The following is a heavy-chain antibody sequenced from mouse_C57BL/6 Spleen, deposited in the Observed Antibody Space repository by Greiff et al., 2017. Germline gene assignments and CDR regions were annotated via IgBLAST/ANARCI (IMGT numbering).Heavy chain of an antibody. CDR2: ISSGSSTI. CDR3: ARDYGSSYYFDY. V-gene: IGHV5-17*01. CDR1: GFPFSDYG. J-gene: IGHJ2*01. D-gene: IGHD1-1*01. Sequence: DVHLVESGGGLVKPGGSLKLSCAASGFPFSDYGMHWVRQAPAKGLEWVAYISSGSSTIYYADTVKGRFTISRDNAKNTLFLQMTSLRAEDTAMYYCARDYGSSYYFDYWGQGTTLTVSS.